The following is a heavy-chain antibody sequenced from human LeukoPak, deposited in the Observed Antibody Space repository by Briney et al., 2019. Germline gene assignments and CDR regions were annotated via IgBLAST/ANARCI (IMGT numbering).Heavy chain of an antibody. CDR1: GGSFSGYY. Sequence: PSETLSLTCAVYGGSFSGYYWSWIRQPPGKGLEGIGKINPSGSTNYNPSLKSRVTISVDTSKNQFSLKLSSVTAADTAVYYCARGTLTNSSGCGSDQYYFDYWGQGTLVTVSS. D-gene: IGHD3-22*01. CDR2: INPSGST. CDR3: ARGTLTNSSGCGSDQYYFDY. J-gene: IGHJ4*02. V-gene: IGHV4-34*01.